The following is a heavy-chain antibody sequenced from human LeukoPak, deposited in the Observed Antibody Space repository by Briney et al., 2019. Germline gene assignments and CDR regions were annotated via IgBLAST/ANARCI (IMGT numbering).Heavy chain of an antibody. V-gene: IGHV3-30*18. Sequence: QPGRSLRLSCAASGFTFSSYGMHWVRQAPGKGLEWVAVISYDGSNKYYADSVKGRFTISRDNSKNTLYLQMNSLGAEDTAVYYCAKVHGYDFLDYWGQGTLVTVSS. D-gene: IGHD5-12*01. CDR1: GFTFSSYG. J-gene: IGHJ4*02. CDR3: AKVHGYDFLDY. CDR2: ISYDGSNK.